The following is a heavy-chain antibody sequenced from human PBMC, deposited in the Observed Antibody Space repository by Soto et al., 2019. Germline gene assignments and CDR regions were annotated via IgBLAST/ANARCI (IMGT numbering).Heavy chain of an antibody. CDR2: ITGSGGNT. D-gene: IGHD4-17*01. J-gene: IGHJ4*02. CDR1: GFTFDSYA. V-gene: IGHV3-23*01. CDR3: AIDPMTTLSIPFGY. Sequence: GGSLRLSCAASGFTFDSYAMSWVRQAPGKGLEWVSAITGSGGNTYYADSVKGRFTISRDNSKSTLYLQMSSLGAEDTAVYYCAIDPMTTLSIPFGYWGQRTLVPVSS.